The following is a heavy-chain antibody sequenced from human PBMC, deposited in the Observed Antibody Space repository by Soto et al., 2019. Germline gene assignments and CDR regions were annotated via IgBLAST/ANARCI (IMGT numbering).Heavy chain of an antibody. CDR2: ISYDGSNK. V-gene: IGHV3-30-3*01. D-gene: IGHD1-26*01. Sequence: QVQLVESGGGVVQPGRSLRLSCAASGFTFSSYAMHWVRQAPGKGLEWVAVISYDGSNKYYADSVKGRFTISRDNSKNTLYLQMNSLRAEDTAVYYCAREKAIYYVDAFDIWGQGTMVTVSS. J-gene: IGHJ3*02. CDR3: AREKAIYYVDAFDI. CDR1: GFTFSSYA.